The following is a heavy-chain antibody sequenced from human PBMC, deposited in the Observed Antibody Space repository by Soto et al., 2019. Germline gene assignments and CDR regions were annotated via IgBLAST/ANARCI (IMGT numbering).Heavy chain of an antibody. D-gene: IGHD2-15*01. Sequence: GGSLRLSCASSVFTFSSYSMNWVRQAPGKGLEWVSYISSSSSTIYYADSVKGRFTISRDNAKNSLYLQMNSLRDEDTAVYYCASGLGARWRLWGQGTLVTVSS. J-gene: IGHJ4*02. CDR3: ASGLGARWRL. CDR1: VFTFSSYS. CDR2: ISSSSSTI. V-gene: IGHV3-48*02.